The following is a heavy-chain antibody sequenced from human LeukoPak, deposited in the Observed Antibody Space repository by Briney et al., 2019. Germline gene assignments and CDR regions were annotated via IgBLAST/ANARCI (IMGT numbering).Heavy chain of an antibody. Sequence: SETLSLTCTVSGGSISSYKWSWIRQPPGKGLEWIGYIYYSGSTNYNPSLKSRVTISVDTSKNQFSLKLSSVTAADTAVYYCARIAGGRNFDYWGQGTLVTVSS. CDR3: ARIAGGRNFDY. CDR1: GGSISSYK. D-gene: IGHD2-21*01. CDR2: IYYSGST. V-gene: IGHV4-59*01. J-gene: IGHJ4*02.